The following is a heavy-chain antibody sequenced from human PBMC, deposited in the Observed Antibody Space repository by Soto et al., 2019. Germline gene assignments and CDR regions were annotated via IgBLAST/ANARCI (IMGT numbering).Heavy chain of an antibody. CDR2: ISAYNGNT. V-gene: IGHV1-18*04. J-gene: IGHJ5*02. CDR1: GYTFTSYG. CDR3: AIADYSYFCSGWLPAVNNWFDP. Sequence: GASVKVSCKASGYTFTSYGISWVRQAPGQGLEWMGWISAYNGNTNYAQKLQGRVTMTTDTSTSTAYMELRSLRSDDTAVYYCAIADYSYFCSGWLPAVNNWFDPWGQGTLVTVSS. D-gene: IGHD3-3*01.